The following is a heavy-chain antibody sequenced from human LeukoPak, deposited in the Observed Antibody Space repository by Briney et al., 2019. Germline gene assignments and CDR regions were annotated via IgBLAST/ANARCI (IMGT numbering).Heavy chain of an antibody. V-gene: IGHV4-34*01. CDR2: INHSGST. Sequence: SETLSLTCAVYGGSFSGYYWSWIRQPPGKGLEWIGEINHSGSTNYNPSLKSRVTISVDTSKNQFSLKLSSVTAADTAVYYCARRHPRTRRPFDIWGQGTMVTVSS. CDR1: GGSFSGYY. J-gene: IGHJ3*02. CDR3: ARRHPRTRRPFDI. D-gene: IGHD1-14*01.